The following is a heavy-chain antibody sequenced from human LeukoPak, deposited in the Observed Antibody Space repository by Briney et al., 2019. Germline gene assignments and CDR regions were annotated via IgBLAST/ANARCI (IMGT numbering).Heavy chain of an antibody. V-gene: IGHV3-48*01. J-gene: IGHJ4*02. Sequence: GGSLRLSCAASGFTFSSYSMNWVRQAPGKGLEWVSYISSSSTIYYADSVKGRFTISRDNAKNSLYLQMNSLRAEDTAVYYCARDQYYYDSSGYSLFDYWGQGTLVTVSS. CDR2: ISSSSTI. CDR3: ARDQYYYDSSGYSLFDY. CDR1: GFTFSSYS. D-gene: IGHD3-22*01.